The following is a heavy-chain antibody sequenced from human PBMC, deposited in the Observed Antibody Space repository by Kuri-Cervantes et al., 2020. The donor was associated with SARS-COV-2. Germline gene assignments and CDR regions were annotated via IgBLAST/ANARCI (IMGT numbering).Heavy chain of an antibody. CDR3: ARDSGDWNPDGLDI. CDR2: INPSGGST. J-gene: IGHJ3*02. Sequence: SVNVSCKPSGYTFTSYGISWVRQAPGQGLEWMGIINPSGGSTSYAQKFQGRVTMTTDTSINTAYMEASSLSFEDTGIDYCARDSGDWNPDGLDIWGQGTMVTVSS. V-gene: IGHV1-46*01. D-gene: IGHD1-1*01. CDR1: GYTFTSYG.